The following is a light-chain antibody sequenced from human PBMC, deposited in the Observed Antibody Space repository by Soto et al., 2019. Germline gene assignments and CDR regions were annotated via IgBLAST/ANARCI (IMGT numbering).Light chain of an antibody. CDR3: QQSYNTPRT. V-gene: IGKV1-39*01. Sequence: DIQMPQSPSSLSASVGDRVSITCRASQSVSNYLNWYQQKPGQAPKVLIYAASSLQSGVPSRFRGSGSGTDFTLTISSLQPEDVATYYCQQSYNTPRTFGQGTNVEIK. J-gene: IGKJ1*01. CDR2: AAS. CDR1: QSVSNY.